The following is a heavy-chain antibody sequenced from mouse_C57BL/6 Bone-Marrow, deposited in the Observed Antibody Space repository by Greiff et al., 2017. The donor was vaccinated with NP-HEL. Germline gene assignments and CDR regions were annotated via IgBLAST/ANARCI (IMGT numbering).Heavy chain of an antibody. V-gene: IGHV5-4*03. CDR2: ISDGGSYT. D-gene: IGHD1-1*01. CDR3: ARATVVAMRYFDV. CDR1: GFTFSSYA. J-gene: IGHJ1*03. Sequence: EVKLMESGGGLVKPGGSLKLSCAASGFTFSSYAMSWVRQTPEKRLEWVATISDGGSYTYYPDNVKGRFTISRDNAKNNLYLQMSHLKSEDTAMYYCARATVVAMRYFDVWGTGTTVTVSS.